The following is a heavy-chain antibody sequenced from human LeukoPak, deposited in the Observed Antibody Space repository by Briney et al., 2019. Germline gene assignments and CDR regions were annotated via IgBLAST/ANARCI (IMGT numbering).Heavy chain of an antibody. J-gene: IGHJ4*02. D-gene: IGHD6-19*01. Sequence: GGSLRLSCAASGFIFSSNAMNWVRQAPGKGLEWVAVIPYDGSNKYYADSVKGRFTISRDNSKNTLYLQMNSLRAEDTAVCYCARDRYSSGPYYFDYWGQGTLVTVSS. CDR3: ARDRYSSGPYYFDY. CDR2: IPYDGSNK. V-gene: IGHV3-30-3*01. CDR1: GFIFSSNA.